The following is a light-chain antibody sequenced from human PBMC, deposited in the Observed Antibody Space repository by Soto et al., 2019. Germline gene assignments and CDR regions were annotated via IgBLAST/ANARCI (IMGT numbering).Light chain of an antibody. J-gene: IGKJ1*01. Sequence: EIALTQSPGPLSLSPGERAPLPSRASQSVSNNYLAWYQQKPGQGPRLLNYGATSRATGIPDRCSGSGSRTDFTLTSSRLEPEDFAVYYCQQYGTPPQTFGQGTKVDIK. CDR3: QQYGTPPQT. V-gene: IGKV3-20*01. CDR1: QSVSNNY. CDR2: GAT.